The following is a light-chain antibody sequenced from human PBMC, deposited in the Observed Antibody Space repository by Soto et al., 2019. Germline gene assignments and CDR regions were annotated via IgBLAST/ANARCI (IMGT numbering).Light chain of an antibody. CDR3: QQYNNWPLT. CDR1: QSVSTK. Sequence: EIVLTQSPATLSVSPGERATLSCRASQSVSTKLAWYQQKPGQAPRPLIDDASTRATGIPARFSGSGSGTQFTLTISSLQSEDFAVYYFQQYNNWPLTFGGGTKVEIK. J-gene: IGKJ4*02. V-gene: IGKV3-15*01. CDR2: DAS.